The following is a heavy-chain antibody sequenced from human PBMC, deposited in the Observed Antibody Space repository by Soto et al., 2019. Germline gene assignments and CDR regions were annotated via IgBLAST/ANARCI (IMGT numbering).Heavy chain of an antibody. V-gene: IGHV1-69*02. CDR2: IIPILGIA. Sequence: QVQLVQSGAEVKKPGSSVKVSCKASGGTFSSYTISWVRQAPGQGLEWMGRIIPILGIANYAQKFQGRVTITADKSTSTDYMELSSLRSEDTAVYYCARGGDYVWGSYPHDYWGQGTLVTVSS. CDR1: GGTFSSYT. D-gene: IGHD3-16*02. J-gene: IGHJ4*02. CDR3: ARGGDYVWGSYPHDY.